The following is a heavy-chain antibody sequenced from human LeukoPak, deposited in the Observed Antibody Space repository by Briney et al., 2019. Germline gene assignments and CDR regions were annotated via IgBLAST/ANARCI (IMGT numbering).Heavy chain of an antibody. V-gene: IGHV3-9*01. D-gene: IGHD2-21*02. J-gene: IGHJ2*01. CDR2: ISYNSDTI. Sequence: GGSLRHSCAASGFTFDDYAMHWVRQAPGKGLEWVSGISYNSDTIAYADSVKGRFTISRDNAKNSLYLQMNSLRAEDTALYYCAKDYCGGDCYSGWYFDLWGRGTLVTVSS. CDR3: AKDYCGGDCYSGWYFDL. CDR1: GFTFDDYA.